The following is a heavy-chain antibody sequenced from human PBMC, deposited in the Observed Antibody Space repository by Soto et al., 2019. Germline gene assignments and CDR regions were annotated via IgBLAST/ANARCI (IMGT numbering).Heavy chain of an antibody. CDR2: ISSSGSTI. Sequence: GSLRLSCAASGFTFSDYYMSWIRQAPGKGLEWFSYISSSGSTIYYAESVKGRFTISRDNAKNSLYMQMNSLRAEDTAVYYCATSIAARRQSRFDPWGQGTMVTV. D-gene: IGHD6-6*01. J-gene: IGHJ5*02. CDR3: ATSIAARRQSRFDP. V-gene: IGHV3-11*01. CDR1: GFTFSDYY.